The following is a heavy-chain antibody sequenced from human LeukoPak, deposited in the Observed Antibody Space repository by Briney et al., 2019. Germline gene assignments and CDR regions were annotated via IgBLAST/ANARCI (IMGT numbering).Heavy chain of an antibody. CDR1: GYTFTSYG. J-gene: IGHJ4*02. CDR2: ISAYNGNT. Sequence: ASVKVSFKASGYTFTSYGISWVRQAPGQGLEWMGWISAYNGNTNYAQKLQGRVTMTTDTSTSTAYMELRSLRSDDTAVYYCARVEYYYDSSGYPDDYWGQGTLVTVSS. V-gene: IGHV1-18*01. CDR3: ARVEYYYDSSGYPDDY. D-gene: IGHD3-22*01.